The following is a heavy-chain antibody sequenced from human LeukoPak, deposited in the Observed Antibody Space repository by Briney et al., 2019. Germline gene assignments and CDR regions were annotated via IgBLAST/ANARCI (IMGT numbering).Heavy chain of an antibody. D-gene: IGHD7-27*01. CDR2: IIPMFGTT. Sequence: SVKVSCKASGGAFSSYAVSWVRQAPGQGLEWMGGIIPMFGTTNYAQKFQGRVTLTTDESTSTVHMQLSSLRYEDTAVYYCARDLEGTNWGYKWFDPWGQGTLVTVSS. CDR3: ARDLEGTNWGYKWFDP. CDR1: GGAFSSYA. J-gene: IGHJ5*02. V-gene: IGHV1-69*05.